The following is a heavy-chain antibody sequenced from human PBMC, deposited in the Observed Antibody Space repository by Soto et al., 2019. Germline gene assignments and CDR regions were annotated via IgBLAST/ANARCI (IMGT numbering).Heavy chain of an antibody. Sequence: SVKVSCKASGGTFSSYTISWVRLAPGQGLEWMGRIIPILGIANYAQKFQGRVTITADKSTSTAYMELSSLRSEDTAVYYCARDPGAAWGLAFDIWGQGTMVTVSS. V-gene: IGHV1-69*04. D-gene: IGHD3-16*01. CDR3: ARDPGAAWGLAFDI. CDR1: GGTFSSYT. J-gene: IGHJ3*02. CDR2: IIPILGIA.